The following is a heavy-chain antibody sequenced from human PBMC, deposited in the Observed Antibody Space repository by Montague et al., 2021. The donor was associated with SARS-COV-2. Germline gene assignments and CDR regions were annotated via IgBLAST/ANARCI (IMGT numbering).Heavy chain of an antibody. Sequence: SLRLSCAASGFSFNNYAMHWVRQAPGKGLEWVALISYEGSITHYTDSLKGRFTISRDSSKNTLYLQMESLRVEDTAVYFCARAQIFEVVTFYHGLDVWGQGTTVTVSS. D-gene: IGHD3-3*01. CDR1: GFSFNNYA. J-gene: IGHJ6*02. CDR2: ISYEGSIT. V-gene: IGHV3-30*04. CDR3: ARAQIFEVVTFYHGLDV.